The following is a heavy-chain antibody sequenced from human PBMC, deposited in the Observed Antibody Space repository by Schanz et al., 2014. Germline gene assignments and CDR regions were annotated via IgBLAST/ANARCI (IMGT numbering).Heavy chain of an antibody. J-gene: IGHJ4*02. CDR2: INPDGSGK. CDR1: GFTFGDYY. D-gene: IGHD2-15*01. CDR3: ATENRWTVEK. V-gene: IGHV3-7*01. Sequence: DVQLVESGGGLVQSGGSLRLSCAASGFTFGDYYMTWVRQAPGKGLESVAKINPDGSGKYYVVSVEGRFTISRDNAKKSLDLHMNSLTAEDTAVYYCATENRWTVEKWGQGTLVTVSS.